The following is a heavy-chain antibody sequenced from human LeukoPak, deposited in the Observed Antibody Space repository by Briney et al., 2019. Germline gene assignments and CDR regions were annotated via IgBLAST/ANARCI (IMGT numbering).Heavy chain of an antibody. CDR1: GLTFSSYA. V-gene: IGHV3-23*01. CDR2: ITGSGGST. CDR3: PKDRSIAARRDMDV. Sequence: PGGSLRLSCAASGLTFSSYAMSWVRQAPGKGLEWVSTITGSGGSTYYADSVKGRFTISRDNSKNTLYLQMNSLRADDTAVYYCPKDRSIAARRDMDVWGQGTTVTVSS. D-gene: IGHD6-6*01. J-gene: IGHJ6*02.